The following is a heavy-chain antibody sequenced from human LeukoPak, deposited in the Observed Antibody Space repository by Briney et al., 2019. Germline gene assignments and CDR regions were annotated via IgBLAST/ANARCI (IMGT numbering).Heavy chain of an antibody. CDR2: ISSSSSYI. Sequence: GGSLRLSCAASGFSFSSYTMNWVRQAPGKGLEWVSSISSSSSYIYYADLVKGRFTISRDNAKNSLYLQMNSLRAEDTAVYYCYVGDYYDSRSDYWGQGTLVTVSS. D-gene: IGHD3-22*01. J-gene: IGHJ4*02. CDR3: YVGDYYDSRSDY. V-gene: IGHV3-21*01. CDR1: GFSFSSYT.